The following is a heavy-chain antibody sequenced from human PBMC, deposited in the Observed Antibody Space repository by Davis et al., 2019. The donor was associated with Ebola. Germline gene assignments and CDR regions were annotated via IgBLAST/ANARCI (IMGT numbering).Heavy chain of an antibody. V-gene: IGHV3-73*01. J-gene: IGHJ4*02. Sequence: GGSLRLSCAASGFTFSGSAMHWVRQASGKGLEWVGHIRSKANSYATAYAASVKGRFTISRDASMNTAYLQMNSLKTEDTAVYYCTTTTVTKKDYWGQGTLVTVSS. CDR2: IRSKANSYAT. CDR1: GFTFSGSA. CDR3: TTTTVTKKDY. D-gene: IGHD4-17*01.